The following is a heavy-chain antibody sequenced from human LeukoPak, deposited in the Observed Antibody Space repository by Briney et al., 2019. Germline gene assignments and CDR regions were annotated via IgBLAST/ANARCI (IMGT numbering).Heavy chain of an antibody. Sequence: GGSLRLSCAASGFTFSSYSRNWVRQAPGKGLEWVSYISSSGGTIDYADSVRGRFTISRDNAKNSLYLQMNSLRAEDTAVYYCARLRGYSYGYGDFWGRGTLVTVSS. J-gene: IGHJ4*02. V-gene: IGHV3-48*04. D-gene: IGHD5-18*01. CDR1: GFTFSSYS. CDR3: ARLRGYSYGYGDF. CDR2: ISSSGGTI.